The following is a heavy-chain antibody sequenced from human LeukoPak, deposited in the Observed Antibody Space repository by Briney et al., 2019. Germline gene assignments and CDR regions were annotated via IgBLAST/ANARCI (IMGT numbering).Heavy chain of an antibody. Sequence: ASVKVSCKASGYTFTGYYMHWVRQAPGQGLEWMGWINPNSGGTNYAQKFQGRVTMTRDTSISTAYMELRSLRSDDTAVYYCAREGGYYSVGADWWGQGTMVTVSS. CDR2: INPNSGGT. D-gene: IGHD3-22*01. J-gene: IGHJ3*01. CDR3: AREGGYYSVGADW. V-gene: IGHV1-2*02. CDR1: GYTFTGYY.